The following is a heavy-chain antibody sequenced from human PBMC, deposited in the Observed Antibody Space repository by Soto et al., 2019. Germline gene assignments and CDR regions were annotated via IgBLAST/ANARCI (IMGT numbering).Heavy chain of an antibody. D-gene: IGHD3-16*01. Sequence: SETLSLTCTVSGVSISSYYWSWIRQPPGKGLEWIGYIYYSGSTNYNPSLKSRVTISVDTSKNQFSLKLSSVTAADTAVYYCARGNVMITFGGVINAFDIWGQGTMVT. CDR1: GVSISSYY. V-gene: IGHV4-59*01. CDR2: IYYSGST. J-gene: IGHJ3*02. CDR3: ARGNVMITFGGVINAFDI.